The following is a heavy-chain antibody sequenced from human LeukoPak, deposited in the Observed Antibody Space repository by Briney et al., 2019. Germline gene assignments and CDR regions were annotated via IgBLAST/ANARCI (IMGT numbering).Heavy chain of an antibody. V-gene: IGHV4-34*01. CDR1: GGSFSGYY. Sequence: PSETLSLTCAVYGGSFSGYYWSWIRQPPGKGLEWIGEINHSGSTNYNPSHKSRVTISVDTSKNQFSLKLSSVTAADTAVYYCARLTYYDYVWGSYRQKYFDYWGQGTLVTVSS. J-gene: IGHJ4*02. D-gene: IGHD3-16*02. CDR2: INHSGST. CDR3: ARLTYYDYVWGSYRQKYFDY.